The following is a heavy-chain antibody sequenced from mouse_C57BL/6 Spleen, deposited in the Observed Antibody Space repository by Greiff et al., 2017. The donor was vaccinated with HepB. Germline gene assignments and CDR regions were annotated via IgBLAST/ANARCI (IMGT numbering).Heavy chain of an antibody. CDR1: GYSITSGYD. J-gene: IGHJ3*01. V-gene: IGHV3-1*01. D-gene: IGHD1-1*01. CDR2: ISYSGST. Sequence: EVKLVESGPGMVKPSQSLSLTCTVTGYSITSGYDWHWIRHFPGNKLEWMGYISYSGSTNYNPSLKSRISITHDTSKNHFFLKLNSVTTEDTATYYCAAPSLYGWFAYWGQGTLVTVSA. CDR3: AAPSLYGWFAY.